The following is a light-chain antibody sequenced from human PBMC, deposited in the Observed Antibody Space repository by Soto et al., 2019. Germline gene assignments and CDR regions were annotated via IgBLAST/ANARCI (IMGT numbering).Light chain of an antibody. V-gene: IGLV1-40*01. Sequence: QSVLTQPPSVSGAPGQRVTISCTGSSSNIGAGYDVHWYQQLPGTAPKLLIYGNSNRPSGVPDRFSGSKSGTSASLAITGLRAEDEAGYYCQFYDSSLSGSVVFGGGTKLNVL. J-gene: IGLJ2*01. CDR3: QFYDSSLSGSVV. CDR2: GNS. CDR1: SSNIGAGYD.